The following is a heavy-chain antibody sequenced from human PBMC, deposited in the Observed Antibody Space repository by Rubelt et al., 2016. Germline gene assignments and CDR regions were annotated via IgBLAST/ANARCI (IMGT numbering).Heavy chain of an antibody. CDR2: INSDGSSS. CDR1: ELTSLTPSGFW. D-gene: IGHD3-3*02. J-gene: IGHJ4*02. CDR3: ASQPLIFGIVSTLDN. V-gene: IGHV3-74*02. Sequence: DSRGGLAQPGGSLRLSCAASELTSLTPSGFWMHWVRQAPGMGLVWVARINSDGSSSSYADYVKGRFTISRDNAKNTLYLQMNSLRAEDTAVYFCASQPLIFGIVSTLDNWGQGTLVTVSS.